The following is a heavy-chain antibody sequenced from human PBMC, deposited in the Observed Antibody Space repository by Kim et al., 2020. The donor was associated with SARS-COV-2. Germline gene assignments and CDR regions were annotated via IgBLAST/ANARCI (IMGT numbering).Heavy chain of an antibody. Sequence: GGSLRLSCAASGFSFSSYWMNWVRQAPGKGLEWVANIRQDGNEKNYVDSVKGRFTISRDNRKNSLYLQMNSLRGEDTAIYYCAKGGSWNWGQGTLVTVSS. CDR3: AKGGSWN. D-gene: IGHD6-13*01. CDR1: GFSFSSYW. CDR2: IRQDGNEK. V-gene: IGHV3-7*01. J-gene: IGHJ4*02.